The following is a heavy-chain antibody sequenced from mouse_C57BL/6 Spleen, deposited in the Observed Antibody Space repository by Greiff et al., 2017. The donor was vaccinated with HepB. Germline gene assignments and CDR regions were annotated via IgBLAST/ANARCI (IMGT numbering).Heavy chain of an antibody. Sequence: EVQLQQSGAELVRPGASVKLSCTASGFNIKDDYMHWVKQRPEQGLEWIGWMDPENGDTEYASKFQGKATITADTSSNTAYLQLSSLTSEDTAVYYCTTWDEAYWGQGTLVTVSA. CDR3: TTWDEAY. V-gene: IGHV14-4*01. CDR2: MDPENGDT. J-gene: IGHJ3*01. CDR1: GFNIKDDY. D-gene: IGHD4-1*01.